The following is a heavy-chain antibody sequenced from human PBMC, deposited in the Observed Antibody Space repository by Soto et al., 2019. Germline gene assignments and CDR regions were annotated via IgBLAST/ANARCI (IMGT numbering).Heavy chain of an antibody. J-gene: IGHJ4*02. CDR2: IIPIFGTA. D-gene: IGHD6-13*01. CDR3: ARVVYSSSWDQVDY. V-gene: IGHV1-69*06. Sequence: QVQLVQSGAEVKKPGSSVKVSCKASGGTFSSYAISWVRQAPGQGLEWMGGIIPIFGTANYAQKFQGRVTITADKSTSTAYMERSSLRSEDTAVYYCARVVYSSSWDQVDYWGQGTLVTVSS. CDR1: GGTFSSYA.